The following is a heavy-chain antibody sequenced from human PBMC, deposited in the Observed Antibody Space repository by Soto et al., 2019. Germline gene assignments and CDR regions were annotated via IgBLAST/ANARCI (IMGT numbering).Heavy chain of an antibody. CDR1: GFTFSSYW. V-gene: IGHV3-7*03. D-gene: IGHD5-18*01. J-gene: IGHJ4*02. CDR3: ARDNVAGRDTAMEAADY. CDR2: IKQDGSEK. Sequence: EVQLVESGGGLVQPGGSLRLSCAASGFTFSSYWMSWVRQAPGKGLEWVANIKQDGSEKYYVDSVKGRFTISRDNAKNSMYLKMNSLRAEDTAVYYCARDNVAGRDTAMEAADYWGQGTLVTVSS.